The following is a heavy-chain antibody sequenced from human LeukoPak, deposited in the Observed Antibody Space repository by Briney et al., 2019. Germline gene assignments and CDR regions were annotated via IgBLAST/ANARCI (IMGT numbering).Heavy chain of an antibody. Sequence: GGSLRLSCAASGFTFSSYEMNWVRQAPGKGLEWVSYISSSGSTIYYADSVKGRFTISRDNAKNSLYLQMNSLRAEDTAVYYCARESSRMVRGVSYYYYYMDVWGKGTTVTISS. D-gene: IGHD3-10*01. CDR3: ARESSRMVRGVSYYYYYMDV. CDR1: GFTFSSYE. J-gene: IGHJ6*03. CDR2: ISSSGSTI. V-gene: IGHV3-48*03.